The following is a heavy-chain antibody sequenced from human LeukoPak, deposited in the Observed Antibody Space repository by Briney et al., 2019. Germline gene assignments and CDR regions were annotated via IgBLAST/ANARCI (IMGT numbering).Heavy chain of an antibody. Sequence: GGSLRLSCSASGFTFSSYAMHWVRQAPGKGLEYVSAISSNGGSTYYADSVKGRFTISRDNSKNTLYLQMNSLRAEDTAVYYCAKDPLMITEGSWFDPWGQGTLVTVSS. CDR1: GFTFSSYA. CDR3: AKDPLMITEGSWFDP. J-gene: IGHJ5*02. CDR2: ISSNGGST. V-gene: IGHV3-64*04. D-gene: IGHD3-16*01.